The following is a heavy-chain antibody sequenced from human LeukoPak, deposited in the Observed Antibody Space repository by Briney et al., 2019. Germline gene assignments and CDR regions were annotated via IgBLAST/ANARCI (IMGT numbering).Heavy chain of an antibody. CDR3: ARLCPRYDCGMDV. J-gene: IGHJ6*02. Sequence: GASLKISCKGSRYSFTNYWIIWVRQMPGKGLEWMGRIDPSDSYTNYSPSFQGHVTISADKSISTAYLQWSGLKASDTAMYYCARLCPRYDCGMDVWGQGTSVTVSS. CDR2: IDPSDSYT. CDR1: RYSFTNYW. V-gene: IGHV5-10-1*01.